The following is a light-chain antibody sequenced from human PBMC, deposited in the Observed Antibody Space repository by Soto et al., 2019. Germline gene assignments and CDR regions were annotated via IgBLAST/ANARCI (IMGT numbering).Light chain of an antibody. J-gene: IGKJ4*01. Sequence: DIVMTQSPDSLALSLGERATINCKSSQSVLYSSNNKNFLAWYQQKPGQPPKLLIYWASTRESGVPDRFSGSGSGTDFTLTINSLQAEDVAVYYCQQHYYTPLTFGGGTKVEI. CDR3: QQHYYTPLT. V-gene: IGKV4-1*01. CDR2: WAS. CDR1: QSVLYSSNNKNF.